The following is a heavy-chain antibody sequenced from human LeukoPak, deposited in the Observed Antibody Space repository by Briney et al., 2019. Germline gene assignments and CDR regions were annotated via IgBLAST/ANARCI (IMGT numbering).Heavy chain of an antibody. CDR1: GYTLTELS. D-gene: IGHD3-22*01. V-gene: IGHV1-24*01. CDR3: APTYYYDSSGYPTVV. J-gene: IGHJ4*02. CDR2: FDPEDGET. Sequence: ASVKVSCKVSGYTLTELSMHWVRQAPGKGLEWMGGFDPEDGETIYVQKFQGRVTMTEDTSTDTAYMELSSLRSEDTAVYYCAPTYYYDSSGYPTVVWGQGTLVTVSS.